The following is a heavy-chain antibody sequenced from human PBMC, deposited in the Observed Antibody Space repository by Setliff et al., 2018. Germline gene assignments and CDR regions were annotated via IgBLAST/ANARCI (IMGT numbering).Heavy chain of an antibody. CDR3: ARLVRYCSTTTCQRAPGDEY. D-gene: IGHD2-8*01. V-gene: IGHV1-18*01. CDR2: LSPYNGNT. J-gene: IGHJ4*02. Sequence: ASVKVSCKASGFTFTDSIVNWVRQAPGQGLEWVGWLSPYNGNTYSAQKFQGRVTLTTDTSTTTAYMELRGLTSGDTAIYYCARLVRYCSTTTCQRAPGDEYLGQGTLVTVSS. CDR1: GFTFTDSI.